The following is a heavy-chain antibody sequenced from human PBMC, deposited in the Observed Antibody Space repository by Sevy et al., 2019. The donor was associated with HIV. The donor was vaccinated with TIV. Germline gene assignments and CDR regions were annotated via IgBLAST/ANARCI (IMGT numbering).Heavy chain of an antibody. CDR2: ISNSGSTI. J-gene: IGHJ4*02. V-gene: IGHV3-48*03. CDR3: ARDLPPSATTVPHFDY. Sequence: LRLSCTASGFTFSSYEMNWVRQAPGKGLEWVSYISNSGSTIHYSDSVKGRFTISRDNAKNSLYLQMNSLRAEDTAVYYCARDLPPSATTVPHFDYWGRGTLVTVSS. D-gene: IGHD4-17*01. CDR1: GFTFSSYE.